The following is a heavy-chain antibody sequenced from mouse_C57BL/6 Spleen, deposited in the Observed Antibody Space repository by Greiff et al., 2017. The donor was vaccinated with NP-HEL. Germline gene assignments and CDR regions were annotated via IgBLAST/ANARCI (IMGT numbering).Heavy chain of an antibody. D-gene: IGHD1-1*01. J-gene: IGHJ3*01. V-gene: IGHV14-4*01. CDR1: GFNIKDDY. CDR2: IDPENGDT. Sequence: VQLQQSGAELVRPGASVKLSCTASGFNIKDDYMHWVKQRPEQGLEWIGWIDPENGDTEYASKFQGKATITADTSSNTAYLQLSSLTSEDTAVYYCTTPYYYGSSYRAWFAYWGQGTLVTVSA. CDR3: TTPYYYGSSYRAWFAY.